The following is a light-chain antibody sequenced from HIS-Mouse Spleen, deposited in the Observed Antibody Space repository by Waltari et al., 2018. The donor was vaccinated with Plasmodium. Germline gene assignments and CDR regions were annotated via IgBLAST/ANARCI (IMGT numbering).Light chain of an antibody. Sequence: SYELTQPPSGSVPPGHTARIHCLGDALPKKYAYWYQQKSGQAPVLVIYEDSKRPSGIPERFSGSSSGTMATLTISGAQVEDEADYYCYSTDSSGNHRVFGGGTKLTVL. V-gene: IGLV3-10*01. CDR1: ALPKKY. J-gene: IGLJ3*02. CDR2: EDS. CDR3: YSTDSSGNHRV.